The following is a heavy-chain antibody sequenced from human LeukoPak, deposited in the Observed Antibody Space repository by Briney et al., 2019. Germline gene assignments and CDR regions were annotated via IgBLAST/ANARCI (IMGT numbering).Heavy chain of an antibody. V-gene: IGHV4-59*01. CDR2: IYYSGST. J-gene: IGHJ5*02. Sequence: GSLRLSCTASGFTLDDYGVSWIRQPPGKGLEWIGYIYYSGSTNYNPSLKSRVTISVDTSKNQFSLKLSSVTAADTAVYYCARQELGINQNWFDPWGQGTLVTVSS. CDR3: ARQELGINQNWFDP. CDR1: GFTLDDYG. D-gene: IGHD7-27*01.